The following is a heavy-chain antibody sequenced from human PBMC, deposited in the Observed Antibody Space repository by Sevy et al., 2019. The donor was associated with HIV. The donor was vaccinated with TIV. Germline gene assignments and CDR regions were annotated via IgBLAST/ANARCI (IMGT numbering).Heavy chain of an antibody. Sequence: GGSLRLSCAASGFTFSSYSMNWVRQAPGKGLEWVSSISSSSSYIYYADSVKGRFTTSRDNAKNSLYLQMNSLRAEDTAVYYCARERKVATYYYYYYMDVWGKGTTVTVSS. CDR2: ISSSSSYI. CDR3: ARERKVATYYYYYYMDV. CDR1: GFTFSSYS. V-gene: IGHV3-21*01. J-gene: IGHJ6*03. D-gene: IGHD5-12*01.